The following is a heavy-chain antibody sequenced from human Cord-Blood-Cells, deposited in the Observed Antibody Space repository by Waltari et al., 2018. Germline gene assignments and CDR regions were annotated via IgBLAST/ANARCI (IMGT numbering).Heavy chain of an antibody. V-gene: IGHV4-39*01. CDR2: IYYSGST. D-gene: IGHD7-27*01. J-gene: IGHJ4*02. CDR1: GGSISSSSYY. Sequence: QLQLQESGPGLVKPSETLSLTCTVSGGSISSSSYYWGWIRQPPGKGLGWIGSIYYSGSTYSTPSLKSRVTISVDTSKNQFSLKLSSVTAADTAVYYCARPTTGDDFKFDYWGQGTLVTVSS. CDR3: ARPTTGDDFKFDY.